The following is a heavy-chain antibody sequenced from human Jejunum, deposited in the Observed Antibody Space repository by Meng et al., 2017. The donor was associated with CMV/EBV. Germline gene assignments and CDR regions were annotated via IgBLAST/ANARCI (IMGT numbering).Heavy chain of an antibody. V-gene: IGHV3-30*02. CDR1: FSTSV. J-gene: IGHJ4*02. CDR3: AKKAGGTYRPRGDYMDY. D-gene: IGHD1-14*01. CDR2: IRYGGGSE. Sequence: FSTSVRHWVRQAPGKGLEWVAFIRYGGGSEYFADSVKGRLTISRDNSKTTLYLQMNSLRPDDTAVYYCAKKAGGTYRPRGDYMDYWGQGTLVTVSS.